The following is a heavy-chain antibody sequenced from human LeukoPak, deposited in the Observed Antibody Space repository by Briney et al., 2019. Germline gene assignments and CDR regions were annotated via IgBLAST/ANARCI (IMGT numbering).Heavy chain of an antibody. CDR1: GDSVSNNSAT. Sequence: SQTLSLTCAISGDSVSNNSATWNWIRQPPSRGLEWLGRTYYRSKWYKYYAVSVKGRITINPDTSKNQFSLQLNSVTPEDTAVYYCARGPSYFQHWGQGTLVTVSS. V-gene: IGHV6-1*01. CDR3: ARGPSYFQH. J-gene: IGHJ1*01. CDR2: TYYRSKWYK.